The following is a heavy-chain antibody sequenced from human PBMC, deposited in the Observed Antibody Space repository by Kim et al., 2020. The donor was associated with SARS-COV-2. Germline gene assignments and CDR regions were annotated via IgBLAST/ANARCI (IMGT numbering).Heavy chain of an antibody. D-gene: IGHD6-13*01. CDR3: ARPRAPQQLALDY. V-gene: IGHV1-3*01. Sequence: YSQKFQGRVTITRDTSASTAYMELSSLRSEDTAVYYCARPRAPQQLALDYWGQGTLVTVSS. J-gene: IGHJ4*02.